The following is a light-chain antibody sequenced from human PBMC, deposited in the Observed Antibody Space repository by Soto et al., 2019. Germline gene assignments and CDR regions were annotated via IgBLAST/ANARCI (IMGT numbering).Light chain of an antibody. J-gene: IGKJ1*01. CDR2: GAS. CDR3: QQYNNWPPWT. CDR1: QSVYSN. Sequence: EIVMTQSPATLSVSPGERATLSCRASQSVYSNLAWYQQKPGQAPRLLIYGASTRATDIPARCSGSGSGTEFTLTISSLQSEDFAVYYCQQYNNWPPWTFGQGTKVEIK. V-gene: IGKV3-15*01.